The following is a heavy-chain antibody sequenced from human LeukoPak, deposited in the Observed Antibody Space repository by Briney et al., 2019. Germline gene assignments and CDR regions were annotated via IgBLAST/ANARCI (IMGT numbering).Heavy chain of an antibody. V-gene: IGHV4-30-4*01. CDR3: ASSFSWLVTSSNWYAGFDP. CDR2: IYYSGST. D-gene: IGHD6-13*01. Sequence: PSETLSLTCTVSGGSISSGDYYWSWIRQPPGKGLEWIGYIYYSGSTYYNPSLKSRVTISVDTSKNQFSLKLSSVTAADTAVYYCASSFSWLVTSSNWYAGFDPWGQGTLVTVSS. J-gene: IGHJ5*02. CDR1: GGSISSGDYY.